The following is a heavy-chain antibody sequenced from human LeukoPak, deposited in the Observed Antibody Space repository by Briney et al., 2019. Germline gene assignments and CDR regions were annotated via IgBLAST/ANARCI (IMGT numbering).Heavy chain of an antibody. Sequence: GGSLRLSCAASGFTFSSYSMNWVRQAPGKGLEWVSSISSSSSYIYYADSVKGRFTISRDNAKNSLYLHMNSLRAEDTAVYYCARGLSLTYYYGMDVWGQGTTVTVSS. CDR1: GFTFSSYS. D-gene: IGHD2-21*01. CDR3: ARGLSLTYYYGMDV. J-gene: IGHJ6*02. V-gene: IGHV3-21*01. CDR2: ISSSSSYI.